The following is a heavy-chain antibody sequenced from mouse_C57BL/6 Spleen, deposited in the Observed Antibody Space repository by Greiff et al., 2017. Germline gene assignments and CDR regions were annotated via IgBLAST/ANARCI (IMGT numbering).Heavy chain of an antibody. J-gene: IGHJ2*01. V-gene: IGHV5-9*01. D-gene: IGHD1-1*01. CDR1: GFTFSSYS. CDR2: ISGGGGNT. Sequence: EVQLVESGGGLVKPGGSLKLSCAASGFTFSSYSMSWVRQTPEKRLEWVATISGGGGNTYYPDSVKGRFTISRDNAKNTLYLQMSSLRSEDTALYDCARRNYYSSSHYFDYWGQGTTLTVSS. CDR3: ARRNYYSSSHYFDY.